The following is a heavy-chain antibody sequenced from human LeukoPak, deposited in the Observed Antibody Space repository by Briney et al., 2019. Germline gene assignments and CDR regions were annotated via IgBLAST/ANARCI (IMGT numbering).Heavy chain of an antibody. CDR3: AKVREGEDYFDY. Sequence: PGGSLRLSCAASGFTFSSYAMSWVRQAPGKGLEWVSAISGSGGSTYYADSVKGRFTISRDNSKSTLYLQMNSLRAEDTAVYYCAKVREGEDYFDYWGQGTLVTVSS. CDR2: ISGSGGST. J-gene: IGHJ4*02. V-gene: IGHV3-23*01. CDR1: GFTFSSYA.